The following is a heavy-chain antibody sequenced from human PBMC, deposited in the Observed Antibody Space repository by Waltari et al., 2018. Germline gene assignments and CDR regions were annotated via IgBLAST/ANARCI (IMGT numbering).Heavy chain of an antibody. CDR2: IYHGGGT. Sequence: QVQLQESGPGLVKPSETLSLTCAVSGYSIRSGYYWGRIRQRPGKGRGWIGRIYHGGGTYYTPSRKGLVSISVDTSKNQFSRKLSPVTAAGTAVYYCVSPGGWWEPTKWGQGTLVTVSS. CDR3: VSPGGWWEPTK. D-gene: IGHD2-15*01. CDR1: GYSIRSGYY. V-gene: IGHV4-38-2*01. J-gene: IGHJ4*02.